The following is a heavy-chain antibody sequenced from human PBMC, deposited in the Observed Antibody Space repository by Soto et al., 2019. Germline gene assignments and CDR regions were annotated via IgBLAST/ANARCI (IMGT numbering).Heavy chain of an antibody. Sequence: TSETLSLTCTVSGGSISSSSYYWGWIRQPPGKGLEWIGSIYYSGSTYYNPSLKSRVTISVDTSKNQFSLKLSSVTAADTAVYYCASCGSGSYYTYYYGMDVWGQGTTVTVSS. CDR1: GGSISSSSYY. CDR3: ASCGSGSYYTYYYGMDV. D-gene: IGHD3-10*01. J-gene: IGHJ6*02. V-gene: IGHV4-39*01. CDR2: IYYSGST.